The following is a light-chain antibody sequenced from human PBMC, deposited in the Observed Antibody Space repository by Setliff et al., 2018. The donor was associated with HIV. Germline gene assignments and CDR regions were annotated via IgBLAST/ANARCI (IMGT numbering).Light chain of an antibody. J-gene: IGLJ1*01. V-gene: IGLV2-8*01. CDR3: GSYAGSKSYG. CDR2: EVT. Sequence: QSALTQPPSASGSPGQSVTISCTGASSDVGVYNYVSWFQQHPGKAPKLMIYEVTKRPSGVPDRFSGSKSGNTASLTVSGLQAEDEADYYCGSYAGSKSYGFGTGTKVTV. CDR1: SSDVGVYNY.